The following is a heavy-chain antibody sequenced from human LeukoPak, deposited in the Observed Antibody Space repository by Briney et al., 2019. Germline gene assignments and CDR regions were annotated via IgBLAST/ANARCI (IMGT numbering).Heavy chain of an antibody. CDR1: GFTFSSYT. CDR3: AKDYGDYFDYFDY. CDR2: ISGSGGST. J-gene: IGHJ4*02. V-gene: IGHV3-23*01. D-gene: IGHD4-17*01. Sequence: GGSLRLSCAASGFTFSSYTMSWVRQAPGKGLEWVSAISGSGGSTYYADSVKGRFTISRDNSKNTLYLQMNSLRAEDTAVYYCAKDYGDYFDYFDYWGQGTLVTVSS.